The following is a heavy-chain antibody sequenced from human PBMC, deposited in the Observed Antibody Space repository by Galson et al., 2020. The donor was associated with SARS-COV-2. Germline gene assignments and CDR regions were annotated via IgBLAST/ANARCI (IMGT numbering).Heavy chain of an antibody. CDR2: IDWDDDK. D-gene: IGHD3-9*01. Sequence: SGPTLVKPTQTLTLTCTFSGFSLSTSGMRVSWIRQPPGKALEWLARIDWDDDKFYSTTLKTRPTISKDTSKNQVVLTMTNMDPVDTATYYCARGYYDILTGNYDAFDIWGQGTMVTVSS. V-gene: IGHV2-70*04. CDR1: GFSLSTSGMR. J-gene: IGHJ3*02. CDR3: ARGYYDILTGNYDAFDI.